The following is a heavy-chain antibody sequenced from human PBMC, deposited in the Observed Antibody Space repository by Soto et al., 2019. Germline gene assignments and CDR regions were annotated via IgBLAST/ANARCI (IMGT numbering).Heavy chain of an antibody. J-gene: IGHJ3*02. CDR3: ARVITIFSLYDAFDI. D-gene: IGHD3-3*01. CDR2: IIPIFGTA. CDR1: GGTFSSYA. Sequence: SVKVSCKASGGTFSSYAISWVRQAPGQGLEWMGGIIPIFGTANYAQKFQGRATITADESTSTAYMELSSLRSEDTAVYYCARVITIFSLYDAFDIWGQGTMVTVSS. V-gene: IGHV1-69*13.